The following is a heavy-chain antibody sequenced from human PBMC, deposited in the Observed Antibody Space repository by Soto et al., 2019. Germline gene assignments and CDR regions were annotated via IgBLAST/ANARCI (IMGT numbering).Heavy chain of an antibody. J-gene: IGHJ4*02. D-gene: IGHD1-26*01. V-gene: IGHV1-3*01. CDR1: GYTFTSYA. CDR3: TRVGGSYPLDYFDY. Sequence: ASVKVSCKASGYTFTSYAMHWVRQAPGQRLEWMGWINAGNGNTKYSQKFQGRVTITRDTSASTAYMELSSLRSEDTAVYYCTRVGGSYPLDYFDYWGQGTLVTVS. CDR2: INAGNGNT.